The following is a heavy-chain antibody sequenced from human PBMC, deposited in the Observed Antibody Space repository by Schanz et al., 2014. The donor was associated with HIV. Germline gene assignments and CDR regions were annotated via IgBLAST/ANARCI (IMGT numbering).Heavy chain of an antibody. Sequence: EVQLLESGGDLVQPGGSLRLSCAASGFTFKNYGMSWVRQAPGKGLEWASTIGGTNTHYAESVEGRFTVSRDNSKDTLFLQMNSLRVDDTAVYYCAKRGPAAWDYFDSWGQGTLVTVSS. J-gene: IGHJ4*02. D-gene: IGHD6-13*01. V-gene: IGHV3-23*01. CDR1: GFTFKNYG. CDR3: AKRGPAAWDYFDS. CDR2: IGGTNT.